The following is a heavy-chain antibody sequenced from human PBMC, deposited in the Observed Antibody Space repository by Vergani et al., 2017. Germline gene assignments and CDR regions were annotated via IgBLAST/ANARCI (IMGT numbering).Heavy chain of an antibody. CDR3: ARGMITFGGAYYFDY. D-gene: IGHD3-16*01. J-gene: IGHJ4*02. V-gene: IGHV1-2*02. CDR1: GYTFTGYY. CDR2: INPNSGGT. Sequence: QVQLVQSGAEVKKPGASVKVSCKASGYTFTGYYMHWVRQAPGQGLEWMGWINPNSGGTNYAQKFQGRVTMTRDTSISTAYMELSRRRSDDTAVYYCARGMITFGGAYYFDYWGQGTLVTVSS.